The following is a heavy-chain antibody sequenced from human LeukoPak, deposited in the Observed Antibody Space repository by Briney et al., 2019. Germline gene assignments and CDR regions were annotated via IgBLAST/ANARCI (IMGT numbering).Heavy chain of an antibody. Sequence: ASVKVSCKASGYTFTSYGINWVRQAPGQGPGWMGWISADNGNTNYAQKLQGRVTMTTDTSTSTAYMELRSLRSDDTAVYYCARDRCRGGSCAFDYWGQGTLVTVSS. CDR2: ISADNGNT. J-gene: IGHJ4*02. D-gene: IGHD2-15*01. V-gene: IGHV1-18*01. CDR1: GYTFTSYG. CDR3: ARDRCRGGSCAFDY.